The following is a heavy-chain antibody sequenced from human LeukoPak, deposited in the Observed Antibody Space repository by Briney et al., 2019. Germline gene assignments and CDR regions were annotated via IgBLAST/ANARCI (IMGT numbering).Heavy chain of an antibody. CDR3: AKDDGPPPSYFDY. CDR2: ISGSGGST. J-gene: IGHJ4*02. CDR1: GFTFSSYA. V-gene: IGHV3-23*01. Sequence: GGSLRLSCAASGFTFSSYATSWVRQAPGKGLEWVSAISGSGGSTYYADSVKGRFTISRDNSKNTLYLQMNSLRAEDTAVYYCAKDDGPPPSYFDYWGQGTLVTVSS.